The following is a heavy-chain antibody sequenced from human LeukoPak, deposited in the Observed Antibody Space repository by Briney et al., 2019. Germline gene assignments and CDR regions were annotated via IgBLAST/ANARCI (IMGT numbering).Heavy chain of an antibody. V-gene: IGHV1-3*01. J-gene: IGHJ4*02. Sequence: ASVKVSCKASGYTFTSYAMHWVRQAPGQRLEWMGWINAGNGNTKYSQKFQGRVTITRDTSASTAYMELNSLRSEDTAEYYCARPVMYSSGPFDYWGQGTLVTASS. CDR1: GYTFTSYA. D-gene: IGHD6-19*01. CDR3: ARPVMYSSGPFDY. CDR2: INAGNGNT.